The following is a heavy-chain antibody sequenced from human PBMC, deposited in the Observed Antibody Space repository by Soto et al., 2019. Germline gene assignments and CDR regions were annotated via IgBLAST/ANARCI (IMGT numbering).Heavy chain of an antibody. CDR2: ISANTGNT. D-gene: IGHD1-26*01. J-gene: IGHJ4*02. CDR1: GYTFTSYG. V-gene: IGHV1-18*01. CDR3: ARDGRYSGSYGGYYFDY. Sequence: QVQLVQSGAEGKKPGASVKVSCKASGYTFTSYGISWVRQAPGQGLEWMGWISANTGNTNFAQKLQGRVTMTTDTSTSTADMELRSLRSDDTAVYYCARDGRYSGSYGGYYFDYWGQGTLVTVSS.